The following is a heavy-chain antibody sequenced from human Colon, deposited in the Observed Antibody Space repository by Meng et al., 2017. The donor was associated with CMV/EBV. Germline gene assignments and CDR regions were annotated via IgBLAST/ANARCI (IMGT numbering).Heavy chain of an antibody. CDR2: IKSITDGGTA. D-gene: IGHD5-12*01. CDR3: TSVPIGGYTGYDSRFFDY. J-gene: IGHJ4*02. V-gene: IGHV3-15*01. CDR1: NDG. Sequence: NDGMSWVRQAPGKGLEWVGRIKSITDGGTADYAAPVKGRFTISRDDSKNTLYLQMNSLKTEDTAIYYCTSVPIGGYTGYDSRFFDYWGQGTLVTVSS.